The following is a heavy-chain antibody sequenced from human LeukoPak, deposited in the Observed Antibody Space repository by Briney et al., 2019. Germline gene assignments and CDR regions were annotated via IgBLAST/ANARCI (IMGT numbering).Heavy chain of an antibody. Sequence: GGSLRLSCAASGFTVSSNYMNWVRQAPGKGPEWVATIKEDGSEKHSVDSVKGRFTISRDDAKNSLYLQMNSLRAEDTAVYYCARVLFYERSAYRPPDFWGQGTLVTVSS. CDR2: IKEDGSEK. D-gene: IGHD3-22*01. CDR3: ARVLFYERSAYRPPDF. CDR1: GFTVSSNY. J-gene: IGHJ4*02. V-gene: IGHV3-7*01.